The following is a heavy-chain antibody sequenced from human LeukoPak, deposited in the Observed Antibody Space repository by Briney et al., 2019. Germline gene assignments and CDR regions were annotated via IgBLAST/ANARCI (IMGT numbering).Heavy chain of an antibody. D-gene: IGHD3-9*01. CDR3: ARGIRYFDWLLLGYYFDY. CDR1: GGSFSGYY. Sequence: SETLSLTCAVYGGSFSGYYWSWIRQPPGKGLEWIGEINHSGSTNYNPSLKSRVTISVDTSKNQFSLKLSSVTAADTAVYYCARGIRYFDWLLLGYYFDYWGQGNLVTVSS. CDR2: INHSGST. J-gene: IGHJ4*02. V-gene: IGHV4-34*01.